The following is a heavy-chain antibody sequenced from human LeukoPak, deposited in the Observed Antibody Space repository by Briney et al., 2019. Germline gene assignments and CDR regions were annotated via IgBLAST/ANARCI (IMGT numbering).Heavy chain of an antibody. Sequence: GASVKVSCTASGYTFTSYAMHWVRQAPGQRLEWMGWINAGNGNTKYSQKFQSRVTITRDTSASTAYMELSSLRSEDTAVYYCARDGYKRPYNWFDPWGQGTLVTVSS. CDR1: GYTFTSYA. J-gene: IGHJ5*02. D-gene: IGHD5-24*01. CDR3: ARDGYKRPYNWFDP. V-gene: IGHV1-3*01. CDR2: INAGNGNT.